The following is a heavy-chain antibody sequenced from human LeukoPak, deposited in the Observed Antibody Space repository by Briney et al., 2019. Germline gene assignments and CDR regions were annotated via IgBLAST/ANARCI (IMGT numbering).Heavy chain of an antibody. CDR3: ARDRGRRVSGNWWFDP. CDR2: IYTSGST. CDR1: GGSISSGSYY. D-gene: IGHD1-26*01. J-gene: IGHJ5*02. Sequence: PSETLSLTCTVSGGSISSGSYYWSWIRQPAGKGLEWIGRIYTSGSTNYNPSLKSRVTISVDTSKNQFSLKLSSVTAADTAVYYCARDRGRRVSGNWWFDPWGQGTLVTVSS. V-gene: IGHV4-61*02.